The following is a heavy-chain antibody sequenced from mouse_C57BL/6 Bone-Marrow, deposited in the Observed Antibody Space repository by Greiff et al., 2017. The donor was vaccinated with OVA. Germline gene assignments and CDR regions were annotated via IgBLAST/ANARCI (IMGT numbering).Heavy chain of an antibody. CDR1: GYTFTSYG. V-gene: IGHV1-81*01. J-gene: IGHJ2*01. CDR2: IYPRSGNT. CDR3: EREFYTTVVADY. D-gene: IGHD1-1*01. Sequence: QVQLQQSGAELARPGASVKLSCKASGYTFTSYGISWVKQRTGQGLEWIGEIYPRSGNTYYNEKFKGKATLTADKSSSTAYMELRSLTSEDSAVYFCEREFYTTVVADYWGQGTTLTVSS.